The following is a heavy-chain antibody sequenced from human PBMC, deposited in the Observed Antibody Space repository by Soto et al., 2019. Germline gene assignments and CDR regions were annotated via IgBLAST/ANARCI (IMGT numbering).Heavy chain of an antibody. CDR1: GGTFSSYT. CDR3: AREGGPNAAPGFDY. V-gene: IGHV1-69*04. J-gene: IGHJ4*02. D-gene: IGHD2-15*01. CDR2: IIPILGIA. Sequence: SVKVSCKASGGTFSSYTISWVRQAPGQGLEWMGRIIPILGIANYAQKFQGRVRITADKSTSTAYMELSSLRSEDTAVYYCAREGGPNAAPGFDYWAQGTLVTVSS.